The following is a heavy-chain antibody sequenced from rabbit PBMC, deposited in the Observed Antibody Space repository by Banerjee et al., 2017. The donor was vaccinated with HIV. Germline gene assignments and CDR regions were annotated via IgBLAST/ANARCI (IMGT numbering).Heavy chain of an antibody. Sequence: QEQLVESGGGLVTLGGSLKLSCKASGIDFSSSHWICWVRQAPGKGLEWIACIYAGSSGSTYYASWAKGRFNISKTTSTTVTLQMTSLTAADTATYFCARIHHSSGGYFNLWGPGTLVTVS. CDR3: ARIHHSSGGYFNL. J-gene: IGHJ4*01. CDR2: IYAGSSGST. D-gene: IGHD1-1*01. V-gene: IGHV1S45*01. CDR1: GIDFSSSHW.